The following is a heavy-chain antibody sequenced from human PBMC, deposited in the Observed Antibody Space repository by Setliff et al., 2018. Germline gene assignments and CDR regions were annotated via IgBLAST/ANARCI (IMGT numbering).Heavy chain of an antibody. CDR2: INPHNGGT. Sequence: GASVKVSCKSSGYAFTDYYIHWIRQAPGQGPEWMGWINPHNGGTVYAENFQGRVTLTRDTPIATAYMELSRLSSDDTAVYYCSRGRRGSTWTSDFWGRGTLVTVSS. J-gene: IGHJ4*02. V-gene: IGHV1-2*02. CDR3: SRGRRGSTWTSDF. D-gene: IGHD6-6*01. CDR1: GYAFTDYY.